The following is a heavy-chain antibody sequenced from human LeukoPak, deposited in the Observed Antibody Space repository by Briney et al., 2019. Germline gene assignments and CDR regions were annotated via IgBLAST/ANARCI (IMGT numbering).Heavy chain of an antibody. CDR2: ISYDGSNK. J-gene: IGHJ6*03. D-gene: IGHD2-2*01. Sequence: GGSLRLSCAASGFTFSSYAMHWVRQAPGKGLEWVAVISYDGSNKYYADSVKGRFTISRDNSRNTLYLQMNSLRAEDTAVYYCAREDIVVVPAAPDYYYYYMDVWAKGTTVTVSS. CDR1: GFTFSSYA. V-gene: IGHV3-30-3*01. CDR3: AREDIVVVPAAPDYYYYYMDV.